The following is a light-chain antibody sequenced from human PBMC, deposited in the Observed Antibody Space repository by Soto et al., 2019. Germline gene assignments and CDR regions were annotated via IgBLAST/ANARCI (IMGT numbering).Light chain of an antibody. J-gene: IGKJ1*01. CDR2: LGS. V-gene: IGKV2-28*01. Sequence: DIVMTQSPLSLPVTPGEPASISCRSSQSLLHSNGYNYLDWYLQKPGQSPQLLIYLGSNRASGVPDRFSGSGSGTDFTLKISRVEAEDVGVYYCMQGTFGQGTKVEI. CDR3: MQGT. CDR1: QSLLHSNGYNY.